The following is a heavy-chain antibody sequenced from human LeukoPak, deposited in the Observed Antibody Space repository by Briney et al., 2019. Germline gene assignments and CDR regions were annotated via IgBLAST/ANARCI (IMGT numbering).Heavy chain of an antibody. CDR2: IYYSGST. D-gene: IGHD2-15*01. J-gene: IGHJ4*02. Sequence: SETLSLTCTVSGGSISSSSYYWGWIRQPPGKGLEWIGSIYYSGSTYYNPSLKSRVTISVDTPKNQFSLKLSSVTAADTAVYYCARQSYCSGGSCYSPKIDYWGQGTLVTVSS. CDR3: ARQSYCSGGSCYSPKIDY. CDR1: GGSISSSSYY. V-gene: IGHV4-39*01.